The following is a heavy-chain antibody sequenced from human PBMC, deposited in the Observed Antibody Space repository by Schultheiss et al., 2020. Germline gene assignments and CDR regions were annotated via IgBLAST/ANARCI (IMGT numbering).Heavy chain of an antibody. CDR1: GFTFSSYG. CDR2: IWYDGSNK. J-gene: IGHJ4*02. V-gene: IGHV3-33*01. CDR3: AREFGGCFDY. Sequence: GESLKISCAASGFTFSSYGMHWVRQAPGKGLEWVAVIWYDGSNKYYADSVKGRFTISRDNSKNTLYLQMNSLRAEDTAVYYCAREFGGCFDYWGQGTLVTVSS. D-gene: IGHD6-19*01.